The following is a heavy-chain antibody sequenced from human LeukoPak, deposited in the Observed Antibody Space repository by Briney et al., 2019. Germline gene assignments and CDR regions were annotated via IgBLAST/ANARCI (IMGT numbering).Heavy chain of an antibody. CDR1: GFTFNIYV. V-gene: IGHV3-23*01. CDR3: AKVGPPYSSGWPIEFDY. D-gene: IGHD6-19*01. CDR2: IGDRGSDT. J-gene: IGHJ4*02. Sequence: PGGSLRLSCAASGFTFNIYVMTWVRQAPGKGLEWVSAIGDRGSDTYYADPVKGRFTISRDNSKYTLYLQMNSLRAEDTAVYYCAKVGPPYSSGWPIEFDYWGRRTLVTVSS.